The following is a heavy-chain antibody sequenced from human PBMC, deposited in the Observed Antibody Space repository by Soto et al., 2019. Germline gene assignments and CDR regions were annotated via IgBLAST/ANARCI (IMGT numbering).Heavy chain of an antibody. CDR3: AEWARYCSGADCRA. CDR2: ISGSGTIT. D-gene: IGHD2-15*01. CDR1: GYPFSSRA. J-gene: IGHJ5*02. Sequence: EVQLLESGGGLVQPGGSLRLSCAASGYPFSSRAMSWVRQAPRKGLEWVSAISGSGTITYYADSVKGRFTISRDTSKNTLYLQMNSLGADDTAVYYCAEWARYCSGADCRAWGQGTLVTVSS. V-gene: IGHV3-23*01.